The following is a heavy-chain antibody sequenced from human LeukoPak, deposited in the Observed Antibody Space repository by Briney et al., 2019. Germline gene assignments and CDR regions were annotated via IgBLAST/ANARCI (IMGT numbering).Heavy chain of an antibody. J-gene: IGHJ4*02. CDR3: AKDGSITMIVVVIIPDYFDY. CDR2: ISGSGGST. Sequence: GGSLRLSCAASGFTFSSYAMSWVRQAPGKGLEWVSAISGSGGSTCYADSVKGRFTISRDNSKNTLYLQMNSLRAEDTAVYYCAKDGSITMIVVVIIPDYFDYWGQGTLVTVSS. D-gene: IGHD3-22*01. V-gene: IGHV3-23*01. CDR1: GFTFSSYA.